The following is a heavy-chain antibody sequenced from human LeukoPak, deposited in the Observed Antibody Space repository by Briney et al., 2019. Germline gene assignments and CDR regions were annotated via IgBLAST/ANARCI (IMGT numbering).Heavy chain of an antibody. CDR1: GGSISSYY. Sequence: PSETLSLTCTVSGGSISSYYWSWIRQPPGRGLEWIGSIHYSGSTNHNPSLKSRAIISVDTSKNQFSLNLYSVTAADTAVYYCARRNRSGWYFDYWGQGTLVTVSS. J-gene: IGHJ4*02. CDR2: IHYSGST. D-gene: IGHD6-19*01. V-gene: IGHV4-59*08. CDR3: ARRNRSGWYFDY.